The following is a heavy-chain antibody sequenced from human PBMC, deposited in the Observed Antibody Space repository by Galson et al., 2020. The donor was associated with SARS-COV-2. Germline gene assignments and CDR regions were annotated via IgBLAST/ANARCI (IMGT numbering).Heavy chain of an antibody. CDR1: GYAISSGYY. Sequence: SETLSLTCSVSGYAISSGYYWGWIRQPPGKGLEWSGSNYHRGSIYYNPSLRSRVTTSLDTSKNQFSLQLTSVTAADTAVYYCARYIDYVWGSYRRHDAFDIWGQGIMVTVSS. CDR3: ARYIDYVWGSYRRHDAFDI. V-gene: IGHV4-38-2*02. CDR2: NYHRGSI. J-gene: IGHJ3*02. D-gene: IGHD3-16*02.